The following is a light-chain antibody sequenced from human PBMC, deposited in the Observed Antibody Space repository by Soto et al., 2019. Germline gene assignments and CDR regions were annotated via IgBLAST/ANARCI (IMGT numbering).Light chain of an antibody. Sequence: DIVMTQSPLSLPVTPGEPASISCRSSQSLLHSNGYNYLDWYLQKPGQSPQLLIYLGSNRASGVPDRFSGSGSGTDFTLTISSLQPVDVATYYCQRYDSAPLTFGGGTKVDIK. CDR2: LGS. CDR3: QRYDSAPLT. CDR1: QSLLHSNGYNY. V-gene: IGKV2-28*01. J-gene: IGKJ4*01.